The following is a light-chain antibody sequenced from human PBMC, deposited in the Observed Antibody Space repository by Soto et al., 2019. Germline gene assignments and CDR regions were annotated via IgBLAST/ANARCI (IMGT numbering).Light chain of an antibody. V-gene: IGKV3-20*01. CDR1: QSVTSSY. CDR3: QQYESSPT. J-gene: IGKJ2*01. CDR2: GAS. Sequence: EIVLTQSPGTLSLSPGERATLSCRASQSVTSSYLAWYQQKPGQAPRLLIYGASSRATGIPDRFSGSGSVTDFTLTISRLEPEDFAVYYCQQYESSPTFGQGTKLEIK.